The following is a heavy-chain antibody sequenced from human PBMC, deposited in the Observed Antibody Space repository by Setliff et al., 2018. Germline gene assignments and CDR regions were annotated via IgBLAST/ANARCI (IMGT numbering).Heavy chain of an antibody. CDR3: AKVLDTTGYYYFDF. Sequence: PGGSLRLSCAASGFTFTNYIIHWVRQAPGKGLEWVAVMSLDETNKYYADSVRGRFTISRDGSKSTLYLDMSSLRSEDTAVYYCAKVLDTTGYYYFDFWGQGTLVTVSS. V-gene: IGHV3-30-3*01. CDR1: GFTFTNYI. CDR2: MSLDETNK. D-gene: IGHD3-22*01. J-gene: IGHJ4*02.